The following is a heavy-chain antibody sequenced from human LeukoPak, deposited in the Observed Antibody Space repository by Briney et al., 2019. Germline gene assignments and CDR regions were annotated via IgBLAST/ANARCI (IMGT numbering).Heavy chain of an antibody. CDR3: ARDVVVPAAMRYYYYGMDV. D-gene: IGHD2-2*01. CDR1: GFTFSDYY. V-gene: IGHV3-11*01. Sequence: PGGSLRLSCAASGFTFSDYYMSWIRQAPGKGLEWVSYISSSGSTIYYADSVKGRFTISRDNAKNSLYLQMNSLRAEDTAVYYCARDVVVPAAMRYYYYGMDVWGQGTTVTVSS. J-gene: IGHJ6*02. CDR2: ISSSGSTI.